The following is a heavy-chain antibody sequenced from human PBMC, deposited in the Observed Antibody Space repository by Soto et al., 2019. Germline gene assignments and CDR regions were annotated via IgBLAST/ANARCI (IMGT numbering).Heavy chain of an antibody. J-gene: IGHJ6*02. D-gene: IGHD6-19*01. CDR3: ARMMRQWLAFPNYYGMDV. CDR2: ISAYNGNT. CDR1: GYTFTSYG. Sequence: GASVKVSCKASGYTFTSYGISWVRQAPGQGLEWMGWISAYNGNTNYAQKLQGRVTMTTDTSTSTAYMELRSLRSDDTAVYYCARMMRQWLAFPNYYGMDVWGQGTTVTVSS. V-gene: IGHV1-18*01.